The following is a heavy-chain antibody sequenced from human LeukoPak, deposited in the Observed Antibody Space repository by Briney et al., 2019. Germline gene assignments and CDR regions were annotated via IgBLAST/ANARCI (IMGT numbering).Heavy chain of an antibody. CDR3: AKITAANVWATYRFDY. CDR2: ISGSGGST. CDR1: GLTLTSYA. D-gene: IGHD3-16*02. J-gene: IGHJ4*02. Sequence: GGSLRLSSAASGLTLTSYATSWVRHAPGEGLECGSGISGSGGSTYYADSVKGRFTISRDNSKNTLYLQMNSLRAEDTAVYYCAKITAANVWATYRFDYWGQGTLVTVSS. V-gene: IGHV3-23*01.